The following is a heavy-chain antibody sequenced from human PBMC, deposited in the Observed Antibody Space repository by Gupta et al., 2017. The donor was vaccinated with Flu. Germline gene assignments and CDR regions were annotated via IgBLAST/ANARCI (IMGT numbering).Heavy chain of an antibody. CDR1: GFTFSRLS. V-gene: IGHV3-21*01. D-gene: IGHD2-15*01. Sequence: EVKLVESGGGLVKPGGSLRLSCAASGFTFSRLSITWLRQAQGKGLEVVSSISSSSSYISYADSVKGRFTISRDNAKNSLYLKMNSLRAEDTAVYYCARDQKVIVYYYYGMDVWGQGTTVTVSS. CDR2: ISSSSSYI. CDR3: ARDQKVIVYYYYGMDV. J-gene: IGHJ6*02.